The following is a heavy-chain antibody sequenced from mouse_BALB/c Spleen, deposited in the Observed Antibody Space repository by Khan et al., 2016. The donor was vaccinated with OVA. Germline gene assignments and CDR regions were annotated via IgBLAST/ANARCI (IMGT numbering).Heavy chain of an antibody. Sequence: EVQLQQSGPDLVKPGASVKLSCKASGYSFTLYYMSWVKQSHGKSLEWIGRVNPNTDNINYNQEFKGKAILTVDKSSNTAYMELRSLTSEDSAVYFCAIGYDFFASWGQGTLVTVSA. V-gene: IGHV1-26*01. J-gene: IGHJ3*01. CDR1: GYSFTLYY. D-gene: IGHD2-14*01. CDR2: VNPNTDNI. CDR3: AIGYDFFAS.